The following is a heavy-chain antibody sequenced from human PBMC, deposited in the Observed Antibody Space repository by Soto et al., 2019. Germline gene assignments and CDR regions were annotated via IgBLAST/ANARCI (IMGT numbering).Heavy chain of an antibody. CDR1: GGSFRGYY. D-gene: IGHD3-10*02. CDR3: ARGPMSDLPLCYH. V-gene: IGHV4-34*01. CDR2: ISHSGST. J-gene: IGHJ5*02. Sequence: QVQVKQWGAGVLKPSETLSLTCGVYGGSFRGYYWTWLRQPPGKGLEWIGEISHSGSTDYNPSLWGRVTISIDASKNQISLNLTSVTAADTAVYYCARGPMSDLPLCYHWGQGILVTVSS.